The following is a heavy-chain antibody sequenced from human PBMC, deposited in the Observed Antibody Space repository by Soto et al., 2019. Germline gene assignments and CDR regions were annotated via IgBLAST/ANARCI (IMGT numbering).Heavy chain of an antibody. V-gene: IGHV1-69*12. Sequence: QVQLVQSGAEVKKPGSSVKVSCKASGGTFSSYAISWVRQAPGQGLEWMGGIIPIFGTANYAQKFQGRGTITADESTSTAYMELSSLRSEDTAVYYCAGDGGVYDYSPFDYWGQGTLVTVSS. D-gene: IGHD4-4*01. CDR1: GGTFSSYA. CDR2: IIPIFGTA. CDR3: AGDGGVYDYSPFDY. J-gene: IGHJ4*02.